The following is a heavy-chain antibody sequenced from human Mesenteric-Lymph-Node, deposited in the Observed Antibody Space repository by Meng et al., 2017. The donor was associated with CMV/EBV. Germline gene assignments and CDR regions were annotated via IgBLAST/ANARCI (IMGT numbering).Heavy chain of an antibody. V-gene: IGHV3-66*02. CDR1: GFTVSSNY. Sequence: GESLKISCAASGFTVSSNYMNWVRQAPGKGLEWVSIIYSGGSTYYADSVKGRFTISRDNSKNTLYLQMNSLRAEDTAVYYCARGHGYCSSTSCYTGYYYYGMDVWGQGTTVTVSS. CDR3: ARGHGYCSSTSCYTGYYYYGMDV. CDR2: IYSGGST. J-gene: IGHJ6*02. D-gene: IGHD2-2*01.